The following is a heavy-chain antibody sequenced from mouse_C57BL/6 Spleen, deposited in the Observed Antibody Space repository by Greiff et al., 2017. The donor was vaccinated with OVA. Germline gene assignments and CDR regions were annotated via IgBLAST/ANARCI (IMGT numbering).Heavy chain of an antibody. CDR3: ARELTSSFDY. CDR1: GFTFSDYY. V-gene: IGHV5-16*01. CDR2: INYDGSST. J-gene: IGHJ2*01. D-gene: IGHD4-1*01. Sequence: EVQLQESEGGLVQPGSSMKLSCTASGFTFSDYYMAWVRQVPEKGLEWVANINYDGSSTYYLDSLKSRFIISRDNAKNILYLQMSSLKSEDTATYYCARELTSSFDYWGQGTTLTVSS.